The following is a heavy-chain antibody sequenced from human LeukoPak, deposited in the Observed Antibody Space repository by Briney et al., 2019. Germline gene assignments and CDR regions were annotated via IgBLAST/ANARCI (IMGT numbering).Heavy chain of an antibody. D-gene: IGHD3-22*01. CDR2: INWNGNSA. J-gene: IGHJ4*02. Sequence: GGSLRLSCTASGFTFNDHGMSWVRQVPGKGLERVAGINWNGNSAGYAASVKGRFTISRDNGNNSLYLQMNSLGADDTAWYYCARSSTANYNDAYFDYWGQGALVTVSS. CDR1: GFTFNDHG. V-gene: IGHV3-20*04. CDR3: ARSSTANYNDAYFDY.